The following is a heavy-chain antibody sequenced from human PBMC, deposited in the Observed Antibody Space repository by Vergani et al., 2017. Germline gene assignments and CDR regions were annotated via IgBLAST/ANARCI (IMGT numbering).Heavy chain of an antibody. CDR1: GDSISNGDRY. D-gene: IGHD3-10*01. Sequence: QVHLQESGPGLLKPSQTLSLTCTVSGDSISNGDRYWSWLRQPPGKGLEWIGYIYYSGTTYYNPSLTSRLTISVDTSKNQISLRLTPVNAADTAVYFCARVGGARSYYGFDYWGQGILVTVSS. CDR2: IYYSGTT. J-gene: IGHJ4*02. CDR3: ARVGGARSYYGFDY. V-gene: IGHV4-30-4*08.